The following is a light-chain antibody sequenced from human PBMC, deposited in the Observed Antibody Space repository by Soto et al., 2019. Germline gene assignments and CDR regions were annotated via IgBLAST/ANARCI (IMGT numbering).Light chain of an antibody. CDR1: SSDVGGYNY. CDR3: SSYTSSSTPYV. Sequence: QSVLTQPASVSGSPGQSITISCTGTSSDVGGYNYVSWYQQHPGEAPKLMIYDVSNRPSGVSNRFSGSKSGNTASLTISGLQAEDEADYYCSSYTSSSTPYVFGTGTEVTVL. CDR2: DVS. J-gene: IGLJ1*01. V-gene: IGLV2-14*01.